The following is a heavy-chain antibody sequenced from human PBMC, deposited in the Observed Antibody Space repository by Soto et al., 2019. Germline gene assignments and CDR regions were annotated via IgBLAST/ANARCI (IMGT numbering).Heavy chain of an antibody. J-gene: IGHJ6*03. D-gene: IGHD3-10*01. CDR1: GFTFSSYS. CDR2: ISSSSSYI. CDR3: ARVVVRGVISHYYYMDV. V-gene: IGHV3-21*01. Sequence: EVQLVESGGGLVKPGGSLRLSCAASGFTFSSYSMNWVRQAPGKGLEWVSSISSSSSYIYYADSVKGRFTISRDNAKNSLYRQMNSLRAEDTAVYYFARVVVRGVISHYYYMDVWGKGTTVTVSS.